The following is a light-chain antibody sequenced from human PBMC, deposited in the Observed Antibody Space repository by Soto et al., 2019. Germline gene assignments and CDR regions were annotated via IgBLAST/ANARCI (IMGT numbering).Light chain of an antibody. V-gene: IGLV2-14*01. CDR2: QVT. CDR1: SSDIGGYYY. J-gene: IGLJ1*01. CDR3: TSYSSSDIFYV. Sequence: HSALTQPASVSGSPGQSITISCTGTSSDIGGYYYVSWYQHHPGKAPKLLIYQVTNRPSRVSNRFSGSKSGNTASLTISGLQADDEADYYCTSYSSSDIFYVFGTGTKLTVL.